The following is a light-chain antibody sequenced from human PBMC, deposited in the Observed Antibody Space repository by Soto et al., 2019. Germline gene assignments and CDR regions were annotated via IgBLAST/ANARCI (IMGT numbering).Light chain of an antibody. CDR2: DAS. J-gene: IGKJ4*01. CDR3: QQRSNWPLT. V-gene: IGKV3-11*01. Sequence: EIVLTQSPATLSLSPGERATLSCWASQSVSSYLAWYQQKPGQAPRLLIYDASNRATGIPARFSGSGSGTDFTLTISSLEPEDFAVYYCQQRSNWPLTFGGRTKVEIK. CDR1: QSVSSY.